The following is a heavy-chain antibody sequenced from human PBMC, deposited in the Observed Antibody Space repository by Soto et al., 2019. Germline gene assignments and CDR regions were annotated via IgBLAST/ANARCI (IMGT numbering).Heavy chain of an antibody. D-gene: IGHD3-10*01. CDR1: GGSISSGDYS. Sequence: SETLSLTCTVSGGSISSGDYSWNWIRQPPGKGLEWIGYIYNSGSTSYNPSLKSRVTLSVDTSKNQFSLMLSSVTAADTAVYYCARVLRGAGYCFDYWGQGTLVTVSS. V-gene: IGHV4-30-4*01. J-gene: IGHJ4*02. CDR3: ARVLRGAGYCFDY. CDR2: IYNSGST.